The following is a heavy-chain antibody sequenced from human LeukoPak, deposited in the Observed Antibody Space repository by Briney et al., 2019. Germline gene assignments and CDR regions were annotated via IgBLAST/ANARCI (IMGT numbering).Heavy chain of an antibody. D-gene: IGHD3-10*01. Sequence: ASVKVSCKASGYTFNNYGISWARQAPGQGLEWVGWINPYNGNTKYAQKLQGRLSLTTGTSTTTAYMELGSLNSDDTAVYYCARTDSSSGNCYDYWGQGTLVTVSS. V-gene: IGHV1-18*01. CDR2: INPYNGNT. CDR3: ARTDSSSGNCYDY. J-gene: IGHJ4*02. CDR1: GYTFNNYG.